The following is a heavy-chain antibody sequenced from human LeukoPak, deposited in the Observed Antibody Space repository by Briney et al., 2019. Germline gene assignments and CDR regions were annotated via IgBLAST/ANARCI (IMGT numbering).Heavy chain of an antibody. D-gene: IGHD3-22*01. CDR1: GGSISSYY. V-gene: IGHV4-59*01. CDR2: IYYTGST. Sequence: SETLSLTCTVSGGSISSYYWSWIRQPPGKGLEWIGYIYYTGSTNYNPSLKSRVTISVDTSKNQFSLKLNSVTAADLAVYYCARVENYYYDSSGYAFDIWGQGTMVTASS. CDR3: ARVENYYYDSSGYAFDI. J-gene: IGHJ3*02.